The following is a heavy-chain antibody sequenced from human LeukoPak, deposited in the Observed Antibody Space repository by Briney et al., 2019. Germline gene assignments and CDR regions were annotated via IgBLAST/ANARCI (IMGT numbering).Heavy chain of an antibody. J-gene: IGHJ5*02. CDR1: GGSFSGYY. V-gene: IGHV4-34*01. CDR2: INHSGST. CDR3: ARGINWFDP. Sequence: SETLPLTCAVYGGSFSGYYWSWIRQPPGKGLEWIGEINHSGSTNYNPSLKSRVTISVDTSKNQFSLKLSSVTAADTAVYYCARGINWFDPWGQGTLVTVSS.